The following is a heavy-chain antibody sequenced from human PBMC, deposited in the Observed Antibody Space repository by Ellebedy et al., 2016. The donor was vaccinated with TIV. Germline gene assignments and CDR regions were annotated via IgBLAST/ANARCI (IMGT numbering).Heavy chain of an antibody. CDR3: ARDNSGYSYGYHIDY. D-gene: IGHD5-18*01. J-gene: IGHJ4*02. CDR2: ITNDGSEK. Sequence: GESLKISCAASGFTFSRYWMTWVRQAPGKGLEWVANITNDGSEKNYVDSVKGRFTMSRDNAKNSLYLQMNSLRAEDTAVYYCARDNSGYSYGYHIDYWGQGTLVTVSS. CDR1: GFTFSRYW. V-gene: IGHV3-7*03.